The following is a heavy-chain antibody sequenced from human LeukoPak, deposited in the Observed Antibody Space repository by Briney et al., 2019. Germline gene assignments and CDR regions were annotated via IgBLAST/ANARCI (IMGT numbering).Heavy chain of an antibody. Sequence: ASVKVSCKASGYTFTNYDINWVRQATGQGLEWMGWMNPNSGNTGFAQKLQGRVTMTTDTSTSTAYMELRSLRPDDTAVYYCARGAAAKGREDYWGQGTLVTVSS. CDR1: GYTFTNYD. D-gene: IGHD2-2*01. J-gene: IGHJ4*02. CDR2: MNPNSGNT. V-gene: IGHV1-8*02. CDR3: ARGAAAKGREDY.